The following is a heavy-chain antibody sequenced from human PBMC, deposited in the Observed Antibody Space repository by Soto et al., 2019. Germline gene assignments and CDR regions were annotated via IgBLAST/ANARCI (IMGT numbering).Heavy chain of an antibody. CDR1: GFRFTDYS. V-gene: IGHV3-30-3*01. CDR3: ERVGPQGVKTYYYASDTLNYYFDS. Sequence: ESGGGVVQPGGSLRLSCAASGFRFTDYSMHWVRQAPGKGLEWVALTSYDGGSKEYTASVKGRVTISRDNPNNMMYLEINGLRPEDTAVYYCERVGPQGVKTYYYASDTLNYYFDSWGQGTLVTVSS. D-gene: IGHD3-10*01. J-gene: IGHJ4*02. CDR2: TSYDGGSK.